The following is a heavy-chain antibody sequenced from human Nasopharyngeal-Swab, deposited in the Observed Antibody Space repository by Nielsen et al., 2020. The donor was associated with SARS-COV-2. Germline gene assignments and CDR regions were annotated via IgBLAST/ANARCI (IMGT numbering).Heavy chain of an antibody. Sequence: ASVKVSCRASGCTFTSYYIHWVRQAPGQGLEWMGIINPSGGSTSYAQKFQGRVTMTRDTSTSTVYMELSSLRSEDTAVYYCAREGIAARLRALGYWGQGILVTVSS. J-gene: IGHJ4*02. CDR1: GCTFTSYY. D-gene: IGHD6-6*01. CDR2: INPSGGST. CDR3: AREGIAARLRALGY. V-gene: IGHV1-46*01.